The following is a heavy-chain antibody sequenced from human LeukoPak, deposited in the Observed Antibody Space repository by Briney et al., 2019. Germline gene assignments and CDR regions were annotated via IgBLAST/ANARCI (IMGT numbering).Heavy chain of an antibody. J-gene: IGHJ3*02. Sequence: SETLSLTCAVYGGSFSGYYWSWLRQPPGKGLEWIGEINHSGSTNYNPSLKSRVTISVDTSKNQFSLKLSSVTAADTAVYYCARGQPPDYGGNSGADAFDIWGQGTMVTVSS. CDR3: ARGQPPDYGGNSGADAFDI. D-gene: IGHD4-23*01. CDR2: INHSGST. CDR1: GGSFSGYY. V-gene: IGHV4-34*01.